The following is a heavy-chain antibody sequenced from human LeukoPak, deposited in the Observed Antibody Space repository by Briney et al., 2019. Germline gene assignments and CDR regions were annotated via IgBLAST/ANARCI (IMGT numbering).Heavy chain of an antibody. CDR1: GFTFSSAW. J-gene: IGHJ4*02. Sequence: GGSLRLACAASGFTFSSAWMSWVRQAPGKGLEWVGRIKRETEGATTEHSALVRGRVTIARDDSKTRLYLQMDSLNTEDTAVYYCTTNVLVGCGPFDAWGQGALVTVSS. D-gene: IGHD2-8*01. CDR2: IKRETEGATT. V-gene: IGHV3-15*01. CDR3: TTNVLVGCGPFDA.